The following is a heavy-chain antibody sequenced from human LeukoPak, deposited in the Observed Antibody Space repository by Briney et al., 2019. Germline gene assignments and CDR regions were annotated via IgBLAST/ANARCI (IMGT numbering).Heavy chain of an antibody. Sequence: PSETLSLTCAVYGGSFSGYYWSWIRQPPGKGLEWIGEINHSGSTNYNPSLKSRVTISVDTSKNQFSLKLSSVTAADTAVYYCARGGYSGYGIEFYYWGQGTLVTVSS. CDR1: GGSFSGYY. J-gene: IGHJ4*02. D-gene: IGHD5-12*01. CDR2: INHSGST. V-gene: IGHV4-34*01. CDR3: ARGGYSGYGIEFYY.